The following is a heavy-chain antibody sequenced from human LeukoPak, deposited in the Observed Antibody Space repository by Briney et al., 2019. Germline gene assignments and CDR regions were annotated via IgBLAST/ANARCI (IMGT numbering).Heavy chain of an antibody. CDR3: ARDRQEAVVGSGYYYVGAWFDP. CDR1: GFTFSDHY. CDR2: TRNKANSYTT. V-gene: IGHV3-72*01. D-gene: IGHD3-22*01. J-gene: IGHJ5*02. Sequence: GGSLRLSCAASGFTFSDHYMDWVRQAPGKGLEWVGRTRNKANSYTTEYAASVKGRFTISRDDSKNSLYLQMNSLKTEDTAVYYCARDRQEAVVGSGYYYVGAWFDPWGQGTLVTVSS.